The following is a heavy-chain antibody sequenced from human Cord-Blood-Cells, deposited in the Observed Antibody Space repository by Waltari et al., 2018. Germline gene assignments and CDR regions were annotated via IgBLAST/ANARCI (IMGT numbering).Heavy chain of an antibody. CDR3: ARSHGRRFSYGIVGATYYFDY. J-gene: IGHJ4*02. Sequence: QVQLQQWGAGLLKPSETLSLTCAVYGGSFSGYYWSWIRQPPGKGLEWIGEINHSGSTNYNPSLKSRVTISVDTSKNQFSLKLSSVTAADTAVYYCARSHGRRFSYGIVGATYYFDYWGQGTLVTVSS. V-gene: IGHV4-34*01. D-gene: IGHD1-26*01. CDR2: INHSGST. CDR1: GGSFSGYY.